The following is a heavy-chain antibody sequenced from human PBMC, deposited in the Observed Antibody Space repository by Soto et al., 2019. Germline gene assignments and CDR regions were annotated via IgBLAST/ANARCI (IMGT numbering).Heavy chain of an antibody. CDR3: ARALLGDFWSGYYWGGMDV. Sequence: GGSLRLSCAVSGFTVSNNYMSWVRQAAGKGLEWVSVIYSGGSTYYADSVKGRFTISRDNSKNTLYLQMNSLRAEDTAAYYCARALLGDFWSGYYWGGMDVWGQGTTVTVSS. CDR1: GFTVSNNY. CDR2: IYSGGST. V-gene: IGHV3-53*01. D-gene: IGHD3-3*01. J-gene: IGHJ6*02.